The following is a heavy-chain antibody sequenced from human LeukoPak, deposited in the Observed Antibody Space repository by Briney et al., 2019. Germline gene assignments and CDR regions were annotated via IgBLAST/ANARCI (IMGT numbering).Heavy chain of an antibody. D-gene: IGHD3-9*01. J-gene: IGHJ4*02. Sequence: PGGSLRLSFAASGFTFSSYAMSWVLQAPGKGLEWVSAISGSGGSTYYADSVKGRFTISRDNSKNTLYLQMNSLRAEDTAVFFFTKNTAYDILTGYYSSTYFDYWGQGTLVTVSS. CDR1: GFTFSSYA. V-gene: IGHV3-23*01. CDR3: TKNTAYDILTGYYSSTYFDY. CDR2: ISGSGGST.